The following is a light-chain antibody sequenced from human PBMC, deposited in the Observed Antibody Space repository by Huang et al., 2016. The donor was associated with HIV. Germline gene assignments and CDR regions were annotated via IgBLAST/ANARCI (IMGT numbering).Light chain of an antibody. CDR2: AAS. CDR3: QQYWSTPPAT. V-gene: IGKV1-NL1*01. Sequence: DIQMTQSPSSLPASVGDRVTITCRASQGISNSLAWYQQKPGKAPKLLLYAASKLESGVPSRFSGSASGTDYTLTISSLQPDFATYYCQQYWSTPPATFGQGTKVEIK. J-gene: IGKJ1*01. CDR1: QGISNS.